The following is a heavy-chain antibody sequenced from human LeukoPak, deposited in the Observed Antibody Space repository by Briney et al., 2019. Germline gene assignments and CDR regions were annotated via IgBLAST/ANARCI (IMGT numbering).Heavy chain of an antibody. CDR2: ISYDGSNK. J-gene: IGHJ4*02. CDR1: GFTFSSYG. V-gene: IGHV3-30*03. CDR3: ARDSPGYFDY. Sequence: GGSLRLSCAASGFTFSSYGMHWVRQAPGKGLEWVAVISYDGSNKYYADSVKGRFTISRHNSKNTLYLQMNSLRAEDTAVYYCARDSPGYFDYWGQGTLVTVSS.